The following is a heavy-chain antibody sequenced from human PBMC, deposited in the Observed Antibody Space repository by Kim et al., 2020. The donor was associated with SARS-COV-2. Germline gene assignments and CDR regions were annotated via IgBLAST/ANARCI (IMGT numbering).Heavy chain of an antibody. CDR1: GFTFSSYA. Sequence: GGSLRLSCAASGFTFSSYAMSWVRQAPGKGLEWVSAISGSGGSTYYADSVKGRFTISRDNSKNTLYLQMNSLRAEDTAVYYCAKGGDYYGSGGYLDDYWGQGTLVTVSS. CDR2: ISGSGGST. CDR3: AKGGDYYGSGGYLDDY. D-gene: IGHD3-10*01. V-gene: IGHV3-23*01. J-gene: IGHJ4*02.